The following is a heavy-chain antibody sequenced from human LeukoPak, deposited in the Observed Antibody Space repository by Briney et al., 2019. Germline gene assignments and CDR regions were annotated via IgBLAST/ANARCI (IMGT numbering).Heavy chain of an antibody. D-gene: IGHD6-13*01. V-gene: IGHV3-30*02. Sequence: GGSLRLSCTAYGFTFGDYAMSWVRQAPGKGLEWVAFLRYDGSNKYYADSVKGRFTIFRDNSKNTLYLQMNSLRAEDTDVYYCAKDHSPDYWGQGTLVTVSS. J-gene: IGHJ4*02. CDR3: AKDHSPDY. CDR2: LRYDGSNK. CDR1: GFTFGDYA.